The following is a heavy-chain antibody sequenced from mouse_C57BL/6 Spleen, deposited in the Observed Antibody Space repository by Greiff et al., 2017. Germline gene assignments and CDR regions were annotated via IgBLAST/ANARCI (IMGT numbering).Heavy chain of an antibody. CDR1: GFTFSSYA. Sequence: EVKLMESGEGLVKPGGSLKLSCAASGFTFSSYAMSWVRQTPEKRLEWVAYISSGGDYIYYADTVKGRFTISRDNARNTLYLQMSSLKSEDTAMYYCTRVGTGRVYYFDYWGQGTTLTVSS. V-gene: IGHV5-9-1*02. J-gene: IGHJ2*01. CDR2: ISSGGDYI. CDR3: TRVGTGRVYYFDY. D-gene: IGHD4-1*01.